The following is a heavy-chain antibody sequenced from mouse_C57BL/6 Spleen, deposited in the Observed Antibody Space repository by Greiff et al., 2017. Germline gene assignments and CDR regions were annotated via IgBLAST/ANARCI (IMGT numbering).Heavy chain of an antibody. CDR1: AFTFSSYT. CDR3: ARRHDYDGVAY. J-gene: IGHJ3*01. D-gene: IGHD2-4*01. V-gene: IGHV5-9*01. Sequence: DVKLVESGGGLVKPGGSLKLSCAASAFTFSSYTMSWVRQTPEKRLEWVATISGGGGNTYYPDSVKGRFTISRDNAKNTLYLQMSSLRSEDTALYYCARRHDYDGVAYWGQGTLVTVSA. CDR2: ISGGGGNT.